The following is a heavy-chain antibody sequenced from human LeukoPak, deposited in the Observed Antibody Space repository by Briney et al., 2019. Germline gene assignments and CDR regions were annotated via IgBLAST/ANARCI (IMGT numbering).Heavy chain of an antibody. V-gene: IGHV4-31*03. D-gene: IGHD1-1*01. J-gene: IGHJ6*03. CDR2: IYYSGGT. Sequence: SETLSLTCTVSGGSISSGGYNWSWIRQHPGKGLEWIGCIYYSGGTYYNPSLRSRVTMSVDTSKNQFSLDLSSVTAADTAVYYCASSTQRHPIMPHYYYYYMDVWGKGTTVTVSS. CDR3: ASSTQRHPIMPHYYYYYMDV. CDR1: GGSISSGGYN.